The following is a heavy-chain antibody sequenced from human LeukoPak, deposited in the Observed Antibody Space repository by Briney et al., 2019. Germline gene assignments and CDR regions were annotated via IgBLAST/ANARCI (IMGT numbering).Heavy chain of an antibody. CDR2: ISSSGSTI. D-gene: IGHD3-10*01. CDR3: ARLYYGSGSYYNEPSDY. Sequence: PGGSLRLSCAASGFTFSSYEMNWVRQAPGKGLEWVSYISSSGSTIYYADSVKGRFTISRDNAKNSLYLQMNSPRAEDTAVYYCARLYYGSGSYYNEPSDYWGQGTLVTVSS. J-gene: IGHJ4*02. V-gene: IGHV3-48*03. CDR1: GFTFSSYE.